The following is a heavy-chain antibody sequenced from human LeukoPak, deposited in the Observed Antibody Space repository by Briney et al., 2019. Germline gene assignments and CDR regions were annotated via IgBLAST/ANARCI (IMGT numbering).Heavy chain of an antibody. Sequence: SQTLSLSCAIAGDNIYASNVAWNWIRQSPSRGLEWLGRTYFRSKWRYDFGASVQVRITINPDAPKNQFPLQLTSVSPDDTAVYYCARGQFSAFDIWGQGTRVIVSS. CDR2: TYFRSKWRY. J-gene: IGHJ3*02. V-gene: IGHV6-1*01. CDR1: GDNIYASNVA. CDR3: ARGQFSAFDI. D-gene: IGHD5-24*01.